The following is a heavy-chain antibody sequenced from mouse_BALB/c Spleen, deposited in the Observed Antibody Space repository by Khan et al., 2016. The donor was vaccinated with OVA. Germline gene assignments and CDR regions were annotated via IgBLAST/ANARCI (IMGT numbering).Heavy chain of an antibody. J-gene: IGHJ4*01. D-gene: IGHD2-14*01. CDR3: ARAYYRYDGYYAMDY. V-gene: IGHV2-6-4*01. CDR2: IWGGGGT. Sequence: HLKQLGPGLVAPSQSLSITCTVSGFSLSRYNLHCVRPPPGKGLEWLGMIWGGGGTDYTSTLKIRLSISKDNSKSQVYVKMNSLQTDDTAMYYCARAYYRYDGYYAMDYWGQGTSVTVSS. CDR1: GFSLSRYN.